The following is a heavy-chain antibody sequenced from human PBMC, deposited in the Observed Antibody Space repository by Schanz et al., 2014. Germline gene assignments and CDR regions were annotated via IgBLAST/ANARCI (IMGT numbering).Heavy chain of an antibody. CDR2: ISAYNGHT. D-gene: IGHD3-10*01. CDR1: GYTFISYG. J-gene: IGHJ6*02. CDR3: ARAKRFGDMDV. Sequence: QVQLVQSGAEVKKPGASVKVSCKASGYTFISYGIKWVRQAPGQGLEWMGWISAYNGHTDYAQKLQGRVTLTTDTSTSTAYMGLRNLRSDDTAVYYCARAKRFGDMDVWGQGTTVTVSS. V-gene: IGHV1-18*01.